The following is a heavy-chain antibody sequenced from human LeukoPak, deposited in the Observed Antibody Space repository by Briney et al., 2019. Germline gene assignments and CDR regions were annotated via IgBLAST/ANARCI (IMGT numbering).Heavy chain of an antibody. Sequence: SQTLSLTCTVSGDSISSGGHYWNWLRQRPGKGLEWIGYIFHTGSTNYNPSLKSRVTISVDTSKNQFSLKLSSVTAADTAVYYCASSPLEWLPIPDYWGQGTLVTVSS. CDR1: GDSISSGGHY. V-gene: IGHV4-31*03. CDR3: ASSPLEWLPIPDY. D-gene: IGHD3-3*01. J-gene: IGHJ4*02. CDR2: IFHTGST.